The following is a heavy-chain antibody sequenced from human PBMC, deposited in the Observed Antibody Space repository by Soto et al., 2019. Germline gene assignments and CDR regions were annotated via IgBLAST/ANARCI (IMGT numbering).Heavy chain of an antibody. CDR1: GFTFDGSD. V-gene: IGHV3-20*04. J-gene: IGHJ2*01. CDR3: ARDVGVTITNSDFDL. Sequence: EVQLVESGGGVVRPGGSLRLSCTASGFTFDGSDMSWVRQAPGRGLEWVSSVNWNSGDTTYADSVKGRFTISRDNAKNSLYLQLNSLRAEDTDFYYCARDVGVTITNSDFDLWGRGTLVTVSS. D-gene: IGHD4-17*01. CDR2: VNWNSGDT.